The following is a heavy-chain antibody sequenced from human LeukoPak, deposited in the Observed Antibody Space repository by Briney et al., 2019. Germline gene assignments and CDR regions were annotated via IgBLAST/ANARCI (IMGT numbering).Heavy chain of an antibody. CDR3: KGGSYYGRPRTPPERFDY. CDR1: GGSISSSSYY. Sequence: SETLSLTCTVSGGSISSSSYYWGWIRQPPGKGLKWIGSFYYSGSTYYNPSLKSRVTISVDTSKNQFSLKLSSVTAADTAVYYCKGGSYYGRPRTPPERFDYWGQGTLVTVSS. J-gene: IGHJ4*02. D-gene: IGHD1-26*01. CDR2: FYYSGST. V-gene: IGHV4-39*07.